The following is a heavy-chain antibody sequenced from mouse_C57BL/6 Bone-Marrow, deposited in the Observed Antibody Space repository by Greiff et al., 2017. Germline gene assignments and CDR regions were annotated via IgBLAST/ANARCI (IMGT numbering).Heavy chain of an antibody. CDR1: GYTFTSYW. V-gene: IGHV1-64*01. CDR2: IHPNSGST. CDR3: GTDYGSSYNY. Sequence: VQLQQPGAELVKPGASVKLSCKASGYTFTSYWMHWVKQRPGQGLEWIGMIHPNSGSTNYNEKFKSKATLTVDKSSSTAYMQLSSLTSEDSAVYYCGTDYGSSYNYWGQGTTLTVSS. D-gene: IGHD1-1*01. J-gene: IGHJ2*01.